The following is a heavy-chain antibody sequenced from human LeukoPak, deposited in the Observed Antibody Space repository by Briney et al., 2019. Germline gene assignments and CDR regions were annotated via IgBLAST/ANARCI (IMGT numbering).Heavy chain of an antibody. Sequence: SQTLSLTCTVSGGSISSGSYYWSWIRQPAGKGLEWIGRIYTSGSTNYNPSLRSRVTISVDTSKNQFSLKLSSVTAADTAVYYCARETSQKGAHYMDVWGKGTTVTISS. J-gene: IGHJ6*03. D-gene: IGHD3-16*01. CDR2: IYTSGST. CDR3: ARETSQKGAHYMDV. CDR1: GGSISSGSYY. V-gene: IGHV4-61*02.